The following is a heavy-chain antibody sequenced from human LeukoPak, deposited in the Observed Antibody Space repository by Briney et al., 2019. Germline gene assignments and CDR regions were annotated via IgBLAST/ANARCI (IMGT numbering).Heavy chain of an antibody. CDR2: IIPIFGTA. D-gene: IGHD3-22*01. Sequence: SVKVSCKASGGTFSSYAISWVRQAPGQGLEWMGGIIPIFGTANYAQKFQGRVTITTDESTSTAYMELSSLRSEDTAVYYCARSESDRDYFDYWGQGTLVTVSS. CDR1: GGTFSSYA. CDR3: ARSESDRDYFDY. J-gene: IGHJ4*02. V-gene: IGHV1-69*05.